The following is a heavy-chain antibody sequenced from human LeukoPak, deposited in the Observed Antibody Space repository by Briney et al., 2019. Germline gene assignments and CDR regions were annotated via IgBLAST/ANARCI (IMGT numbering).Heavy chain of an antibody. Sequence: PGGSLRLSCAASGFTVSSNYMNWVRQAPGRGLEWVSLIYNGGSTYYADSVRGRFTVSRDNSKNTLYLQLYNLRAEDTAVYYCARESSGWAAFDIWGQGTIVTVSS. V-gene: IGHV3-53*01. CDR3: ARESSGWAAFDI. CDR1: GFTVSSNY. D-gene: IGHD6-19*01. J-gene: IGHJ3*02. CDR2: IYNGGST.